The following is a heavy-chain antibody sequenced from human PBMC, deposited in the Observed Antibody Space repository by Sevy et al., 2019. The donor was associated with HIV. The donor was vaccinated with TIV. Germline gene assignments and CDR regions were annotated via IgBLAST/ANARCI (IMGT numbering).Heavy chain of an antibody. CDR3: ARDRGSGRAYYYGMDV. D-gene: IGHD6-19*01. V-gene: IGHV4-61*02. J-gene: IGHJ6*02. CDR2: IYTSGST. CDR1: GGSISSGSYY. Sequence: SETLSLTCTVSGGSISSGSYYWSWIRQPAGKGLEWIGRIYTSGSTNYNPSLKSRVTMSVDTSKNQFSLKLSSVTAADTAVYYCARDRGSGRAYYYGMDVWGQGTTVTVSS.